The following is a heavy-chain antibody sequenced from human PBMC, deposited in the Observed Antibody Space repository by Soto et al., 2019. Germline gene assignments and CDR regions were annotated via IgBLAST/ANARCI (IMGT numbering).Heavy chain of an antibody. CDR3: AREMPSTWFDS. CDR1: GYTFTAYY. V-gene: IGHV1-2*02. Sequence: QVQLKQSGAEVKKPGASVRVSCQASGYTFTAYYLHWLRQAPGQGPEWMGWIDPNNGGTHFARSFLGRVTLTWDTSLTTAYMELSSLRSDDTAVYFCAREMPSTWFDSWGQGSLVTFSS. D-gene: IGHD2-2*01. J-gene: IGHJ5*01. CDR2: IDPNNGGT.